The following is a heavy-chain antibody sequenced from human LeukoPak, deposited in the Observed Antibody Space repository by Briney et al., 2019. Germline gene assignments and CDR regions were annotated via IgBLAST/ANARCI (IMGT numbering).Heavy chain of an antibody. CDR2: IYYSGST. Sequence: SETLSLTCTVSGGSFSSYYWSWIRQPPGRGLEWIGYIYYSGSTDYNPSLKSRVTISVETSKNQFSLNLSSVTAADTAVYYCARGRLARSPYFDYWGQGAMVTVSS. J-gene: IGHJ4*02. V-gene: IGHV4-59*01. CDR1: GGSFSSYY. D-gene: IGHD6-19*01. CDR3: ARGRLARSPYFDY.